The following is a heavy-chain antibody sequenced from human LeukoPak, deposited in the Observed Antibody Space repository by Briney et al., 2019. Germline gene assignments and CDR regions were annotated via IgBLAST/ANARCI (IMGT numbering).Heavy chain of an antibody. Sequence: GGSLRVSCAASGFTFSSYAMSWVRQAPGKGLEWVSGISGSGGSTYYADSVKGRFTISRDNSKNTLYLQMNSLRAEDTAVYYCAKDFEAYCGGDCYLDYWGQGTPVTVSS. CDR1: GFTFSSYA. CDR2: ISGSGGST. V-gene: IGHV3-23*01. D-gene: IGHD2-21*01. J-gene: IGHJ4*02. CDR3: AKDFEAYCGGDCYLDY.